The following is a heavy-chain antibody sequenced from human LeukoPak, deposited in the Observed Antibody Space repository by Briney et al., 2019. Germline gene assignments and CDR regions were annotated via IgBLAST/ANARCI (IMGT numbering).Heavy chain of an antibody. CDR2: IKQDGSQK. CDR3: VLGAVDN. J-gene: IGHJ4*02. Sequence: GGSLRLSCAASGFTFSNLWMSWAHRAPGKGLEWLANIKQDGSQKNYVNSVRGRFTISRNNAKNSLYLQMNSLRAEDTAIYYCVLGAVDNWGQGTLVTVSS. V-gene: IGHV3-7*01. CDR1: GFTFSNLW. D-gene: IGHD3-16*01.